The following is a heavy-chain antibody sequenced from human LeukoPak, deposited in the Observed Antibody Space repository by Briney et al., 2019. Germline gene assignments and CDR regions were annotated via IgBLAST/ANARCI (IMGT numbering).Heavy chain of an antibody. D-gene: IGHD3-22*01. CDR3: TSNYYDSTGSGSFDY. Sequence: PGGSLKLSCAASGFTFSGSAMHWVRQASGKGLEWVGRIRSKANSYATAYAASVKGRFTISRDDSKNTAYLQMNSLKTEDTAVYYCTSNYYDSTGSGSFDYWGQGTLVTVSS. V-gene: IGHV3-73*01. CDR2: IRSKANSYAT. CDR1: GFTFSGSA. J-gene: IGHJ4*02.